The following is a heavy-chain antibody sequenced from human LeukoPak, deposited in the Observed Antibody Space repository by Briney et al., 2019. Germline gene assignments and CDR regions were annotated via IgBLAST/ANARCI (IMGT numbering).Heavy chain of an antibody. CDR3: ARASRGYYDSSGLN. Sequence: GASVKVSCKASGGTFSSYAISWVRQAPGQGLEWMGRIIPIFGTANYAQKFQGRVTITTDEATSTAYMELSSLRSEDTTVYYCARASRGYYDSSGLNWGQGTLVTVSS. V-gene: IGHV1-69*05. CDR1: GGTFSSYA. D-gene: IGHD3-22*01. CDR2: IIPIFGTA. J-gene: IGHJ4*02.